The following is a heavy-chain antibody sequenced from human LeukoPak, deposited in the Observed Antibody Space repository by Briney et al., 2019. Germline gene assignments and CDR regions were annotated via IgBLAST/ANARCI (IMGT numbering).Heavy chain of an antibody. V-gene: IGHV1-8*01. Sequence: ASLKVSCKASGYTFTSYVINRVRQATGQALEWMGWMNPNRGNTGYAQKFQGRVTMTKNTSISTAYMELSSLRSEDTAVYYCARGGRAIKQVLEGSWFDPSGDGTLV. CDR1: GYTFTSYV. D-gene: IGHD6-13*01. CDR2: MNPNRGNT. J-gene: IGHJ5*02. CDR3: ARGGRAIKQVLEGSWFDP.